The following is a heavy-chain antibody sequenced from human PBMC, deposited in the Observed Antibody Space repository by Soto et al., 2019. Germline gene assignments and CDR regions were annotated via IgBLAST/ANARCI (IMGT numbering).Heavy chain of an antibody. CDR3: WKGHLDTDVVNSPDAFDF. CDR2: ISYEGNNK. V-gene: IGHV3-30*18. CDR1: GFIFIDFG. Sequence: PXGSLSPSFEPAGFIFIDFGMPWVAKAPGKGLDWVAVISYEGNNKCYAQSVKGRFTISRDNSKNTLFLNIDSLRPEETAVYHCWKGHLDTDVVNSPDAFDFWGRGAMVTVSS. D-gene: IGHD5-18*01. J-gene: IGHJ3*01.